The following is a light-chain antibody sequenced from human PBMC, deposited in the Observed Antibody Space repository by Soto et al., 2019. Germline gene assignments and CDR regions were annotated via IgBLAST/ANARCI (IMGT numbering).Light chain of an antibody. V-gene: IGKV1-5*03. Sequence: DIQMTQSPSTLSASVGDRVTITCRASQSLSIWLAWYQQKPGKAPKILIYKASSLESGVPSRFSGSGSGTDFTLTISSLQPEDFATYSCQQSYNSPQTFGRGTKVDIK. CDR2: KAS. J-gene: IGKJ1*01. CDR3: QQSYNSPQT. CDR1: QSLSIW.